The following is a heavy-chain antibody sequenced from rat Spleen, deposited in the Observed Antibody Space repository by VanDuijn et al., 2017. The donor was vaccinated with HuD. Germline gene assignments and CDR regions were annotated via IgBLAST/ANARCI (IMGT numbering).Heavy chain of an antibody. CDR2: ISTGGGNT. Sequence: EVQLVESGGGLVQPGKSLRLSCTASGFTFSDYGMAWVRQAPTKGLEWVASISTGGGNTYYRDSVKGRFTISRDNAKSTLYLQMDSLRSEDTATYYCATGGAGAYWGQGVMVTVSS. CDR1: GFTFSDYG. V-gene: IGHV5S23*01. CDR3: ATGGAGAY. D-gene: IGHD1-1*01. J-gene: IGHJ2*01.